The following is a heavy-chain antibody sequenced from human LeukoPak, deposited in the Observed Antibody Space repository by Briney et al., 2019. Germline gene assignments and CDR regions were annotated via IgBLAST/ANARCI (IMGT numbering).Heavy chain of an antibody. J-gene: IGHJ2*01. CDR3: ARGHDYGDYVGF. V-gene: IGHV4-59*01. CDR2: SYYSGST. Sequence: SETLSLTCTVSGGSSSSYYWSGIRQPPGKGREGIGYSYYSGSTNYNPSPKRRPTISVDTSKNRFALKRGSLSAADTALYYGARGHDYGDYVGFWGGGTLVNVSS. D-gene: IGHD4-17*01. CDR1: GGSSSSYY.